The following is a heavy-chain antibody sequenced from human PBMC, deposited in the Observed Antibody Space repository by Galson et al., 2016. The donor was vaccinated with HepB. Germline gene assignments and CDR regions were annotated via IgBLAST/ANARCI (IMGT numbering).Heavy chain of an antibody. V-gene: IGHV3-15*01. Sequence: SLRLSCAASGIRLNAYGGTHWVRQAPGKGLEFIGRIWSNPDGGTVDYAAPLRGRFIISRDDSKKTLFLQMDSLNSEDTAVYFCTRVNYADGRTHLYYWGQGTLVTVSS. CDR1: GIRLNAYGG. CDR3: TRVNYADGRTHLYY. CDR2: IWSNPDGGTV. J-gene: IGHJ4*02. D-gene: IGHD4-17*01.